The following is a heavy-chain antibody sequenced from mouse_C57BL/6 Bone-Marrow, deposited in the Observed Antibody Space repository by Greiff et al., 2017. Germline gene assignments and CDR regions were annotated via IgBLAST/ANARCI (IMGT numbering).Heavy chain of an antibody. Sequence: EVKVVESGGDLVKPGGSLKLSCAASGFTFSSYGMSWVRQTPDKRLEWVATISSGGSYTYYPDSVKGRFTISRDNAKNTLYLQMSSLKSEDTAMYYCARQEDYYGSSYLYFDYWGQGTTLTVSS. J-gene: IGHJ2*01. V-gene: IGHV5-6*01. D-gene: IGHD1-1*01. CDR3: ARQEDYYGSSYLYFDY. CDR1: GFTFSSYG. CDR2: ISSGGSYT.